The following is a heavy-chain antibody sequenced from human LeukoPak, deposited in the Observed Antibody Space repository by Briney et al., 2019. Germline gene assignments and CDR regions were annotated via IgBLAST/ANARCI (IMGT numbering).Heavy chain of an antibody. J-gene: IGHJ1*01. D-gene: IGHD6-19*01. CDR1: GYTFTSYD. CDR3: ARGLRDSSGREYFQH. V-gene: IGHV1-8*01. Sequence: ASVKVSCKASGYTFTSYDISWVRQATGQGLEWMGWMNPNSGNTGYAQTFQGRVTMTRNTSISTAYMELSSLRSEDTAVYYCARGLRDSSGREYFQHWGQGTLVTASS. CDR2: MNPNSGNT.